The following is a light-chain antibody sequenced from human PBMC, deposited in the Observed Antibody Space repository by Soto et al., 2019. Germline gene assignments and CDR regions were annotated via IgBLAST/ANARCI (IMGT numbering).Light chain of an antibody. J-gene: IGKJ3*01. V-gene: IGKV3-11*01. CDR2: DAS. CDR3: QQRSNWPPG. Sequence: EIVLTQSPATLSLSPGERATLSCRASQSVSSYLAWYQQRPGQAPRLLIYDASNRATGIPARFSGSGSGTDLTLTISSLGPEDFAVYYCQQRSNWPPGFGPGTKVEIK. CDR1: QSVSSY.